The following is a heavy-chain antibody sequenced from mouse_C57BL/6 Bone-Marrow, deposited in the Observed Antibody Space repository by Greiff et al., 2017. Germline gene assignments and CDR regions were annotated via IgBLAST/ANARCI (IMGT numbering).Heavy chain of an antibody. CDR1: GYTFTSYC. Sequence: QVQLQQPGAELVMPGASVKLSCKASGYTFTSYCMNWVKQRPGQGLEWIGEIDPSDSNTNYNQKFKGKATLTVDKSSSPAYMQLSSLPSEDSADSYWARWGAYIWYFDVWGTGTMVTVSS. V-gene: IGHV1-69*01. CDR3: ARWGAYIWYFDV. CDR2: IDPSDSNT. D-gene: IGHD6-5*01. J-gene: IGHJ1*03.